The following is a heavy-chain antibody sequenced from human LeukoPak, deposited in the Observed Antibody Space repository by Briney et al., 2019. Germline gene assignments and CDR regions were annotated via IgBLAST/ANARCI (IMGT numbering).Heavy chain of an antibody. J-gene: IGHJ4*02. CDR1: GYSFPNYG. Sequence: ASVKVSCKASGYSFPNYGINWVRQAPGQGLEWMGWISAYNGNTNYAQKLQGRVTMTTDTSTSTAYMELRSLRSDDTAVYYCVRESGGYYGGAFDYWGQGTLDTVSS. CDR2: ISAYNGNT. V-gene: IGHV1-18*01. D-gene: IGHD3-22*01. CDR3: VRESGGYYGGAFDY.